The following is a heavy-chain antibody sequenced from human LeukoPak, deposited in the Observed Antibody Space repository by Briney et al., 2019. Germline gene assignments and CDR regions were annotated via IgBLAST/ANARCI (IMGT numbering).Heavy chain of an antibody. CDR3: AELGITMIGGV. J-gene: IGHJ6*04. CDR1: GFTFDDYG. V-gene: IGHV3-20*04. Sequence: GGSLRLSCAASGFTFDDYGMSWVRQAPGKGLEWVSGFNWRGGSTGYADSVKGRFTISRDNAKNSLYLQMNSLRAEDTAVYYCAELGITMIGGVWGKGTTVTISS. CDR2: FNWRGGST. D-gene: IGHD3-10*02.